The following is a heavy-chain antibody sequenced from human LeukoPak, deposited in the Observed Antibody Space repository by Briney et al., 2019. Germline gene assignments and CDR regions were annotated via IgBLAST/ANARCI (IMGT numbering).Heavy chain of an antibody. Sequence: SETLSLTCAVYGGSFGGYYWSWIRQPPGKGLEWIGEINHSGSTNYNPSLKSRVTISVDTSKNQFSLKLSSVTAADTAVYYCARATNIAAPGPGYWGQGTLVTVSS. CDR1: GGSFGGYY. CDR2: INHSGST. CDR3: ARATNIAAPGPGY. J-gene: IGHJ4*02. D-gene: IGHD6-13*01. V-gene: IGHV4-34*01.